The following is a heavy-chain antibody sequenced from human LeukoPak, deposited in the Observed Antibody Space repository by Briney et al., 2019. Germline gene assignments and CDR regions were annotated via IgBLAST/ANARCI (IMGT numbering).Heavy chain of an antibody. CDR1: GFTVSSNS. J-gene: IGHJ3*01. Sequence: PGGSLRLSCTVSGFTVSSNSWSWVRQAPGKGLEWVSFIYSGGKTHSSDSVKGRFTISRDNAKSSLYLQMNSLRAEDTALYYCARAYGKWNDVYFYAFDLWGQGTMVTVSS. D-gene: IGHD1-20*01. V-gene: IGHV3-53*01. CDR3: ARAYGKWNDVYFYAFDL. CDR2: IYSGGKT.